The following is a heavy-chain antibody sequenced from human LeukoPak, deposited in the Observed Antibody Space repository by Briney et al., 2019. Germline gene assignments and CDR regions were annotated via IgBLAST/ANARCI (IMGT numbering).Heavy chain of an antibody. J-gene: IGHJ5*02. CDR2: IYYSGTT. Sequence: SETLSLTCTVSGDSICIYYWTWIRQPPGKGLEWIGYIYYSGTTNYNPSLKSRVTISVDTSKNQFSLKLSSVTAADTAVYYCARGHYSGSNPLHWFDPWGHGTLVTVSS. V-gene: IGHV4-59*01. D-gene: IGHD1-26*01. CDR1: GDSICIYY. CDR3: ARGHYSGSNPLHWFDP.